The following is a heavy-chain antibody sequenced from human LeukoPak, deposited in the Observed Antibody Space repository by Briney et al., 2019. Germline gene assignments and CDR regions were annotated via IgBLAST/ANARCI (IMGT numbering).Heavy chain of an antibody. J-gene: IGHJ4*02. CDR1: GFTFSSHS. CDR2: ISSSSSYI. CDR3: ARQAATVVTPIGY. Sequence: PGGSLRLSCAASGFTFSSHSINWVRQAPGKGLEWVSSISSSSSYIYYADSVKGRFTISRDNAKNSLYLRMNSLRAEDTAVYYCARQAATVVTPIGYWGQGTLVTVSS. D-gene: IGHD4-23*01. V-gene: IGHV3-21*01.